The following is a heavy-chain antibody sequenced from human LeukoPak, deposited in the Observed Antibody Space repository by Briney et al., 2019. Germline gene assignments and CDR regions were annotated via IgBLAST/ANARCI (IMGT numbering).Heavy chain of an antibody. CDR1: GGSISSGDYY. CDR3: ARAPYRLLWFGELSTYYFDY. V-gene: IGHV4-30-4*01. D-gene: IGHD3-10*01. CDR2: IYYSGST. J-gene: IGHJ4*02. Sequence: PSETLSLTCTVSGGSISSGDYYWSWIRQPPGKGLEWIGYIYYSGSTYYNPSLKSRVTISVDTSKNQFSLKLSSVTAADTAVYYCARAPYRLLWFGELSTYYFDYWGQGTLVTVSS.